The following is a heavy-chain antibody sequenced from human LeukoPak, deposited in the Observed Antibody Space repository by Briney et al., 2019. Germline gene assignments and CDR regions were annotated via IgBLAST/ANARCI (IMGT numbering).Heavy chain of an antibody. CDR3: ARSLYNWFDP. CDR1: GYTFTSYY. Sequence: ASVKVSCKASGYTFTSYYMHWVRQAPGQGLEWMGIINPSGGSTSYAQKFQGRVTMTRDTSISTAYMELSRLRSDDTAVYYCARSLYNWFDPWGQGTLVTVSS. CDR2: INPSGGST. J-gene: IGHJ5*02. V-gene: IGHV1-46*01.